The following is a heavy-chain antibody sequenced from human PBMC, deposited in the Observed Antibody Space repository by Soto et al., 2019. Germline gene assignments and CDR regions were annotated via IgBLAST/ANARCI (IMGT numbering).Heavy chain of an antibody. CDR1: GLTFRKYA. J-gene: IGHJ5*02. D-gene: IGHD1-26*01. CDR3: AKDGWEVLRGFDP. V-gene: IGHV3-23*01. CDR2: INHSGGST. Sequence: EVQLLESGGGLVQPGGSLRLSCAASGLTFRKYAMTWVRQAPGKGLEWVSTINHSGGSTYYADSVKGRFTISRDNSKNTLYLQMHSLRAEDTAVYYCAKDGWEVLRGFDPWGQGTLVTVSS.